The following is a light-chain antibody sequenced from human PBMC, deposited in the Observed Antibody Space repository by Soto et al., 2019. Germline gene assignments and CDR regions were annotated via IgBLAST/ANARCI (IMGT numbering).Light chain of an antibody. CDR3: GTWDTGLSAVV. V-gene: IGLV1-51*01. J-gene: IGLJ2*01. CDR2: DND. Sequence: HSVLTQPPSVSAAPGQKVTISCSGSSSNIGSNYVSWYQQLPGTAPKLLIYDNDKRPSGIPDRFSGSKSGTSATLGITGLQTGDEADYYCGTWDTGLSAVVFGGGTKVTVL. CDR1: SSNIGSNY.